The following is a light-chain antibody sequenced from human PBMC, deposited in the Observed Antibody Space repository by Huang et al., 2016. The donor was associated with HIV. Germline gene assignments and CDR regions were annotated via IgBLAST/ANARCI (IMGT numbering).Light chain of an antibody. CDR1: QGISSY. V-gene: IGKV1-39*01. CDR3: QQSHTAPWT. J-gene: IGKJ1*01. Sequence: DIRMTQSPSSLPASVGDRVTITCRASQGISSYLNWYQQKPGKAPNLLIYGASTLQVGVPSRFSGSGSGTSFTLTINSLRPEDFATYYCQQSHTAPWTFGQGTRV. CDR2: GAS.